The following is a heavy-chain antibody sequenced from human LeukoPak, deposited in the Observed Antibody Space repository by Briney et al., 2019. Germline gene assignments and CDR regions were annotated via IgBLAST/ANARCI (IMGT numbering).Heavy chain of an antibody. CDR2: IYYSGST. V-gene: IGHV4-31*03. Sequence: ASETLSLTCTVSGGSISSGGYYWSWIRQHPGKGLEWIGYIYYSGSTYYNPSLKSRVTISVDTSKNQFSLKLSSVTAADTAVYYRARAAYCSSTSCYTPWYYYYYMDVWGKGTTVTVSS. D-gene: IGHD2-2*02. CDR3: ARAAYCSSTSCYTPWYYYYYMDV. CDR1: GGSISSGGYY. J-gene: IGHJ6*03.